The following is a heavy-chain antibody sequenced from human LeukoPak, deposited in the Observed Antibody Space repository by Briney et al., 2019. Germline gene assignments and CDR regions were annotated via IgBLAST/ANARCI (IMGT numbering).Heavy chain of an antibody. D-gene: IGHD2-2*01. Sequence: SETLSLTCTVSGGSISSSSYYWGWIRQPPGKGLEWIGSIFYSGSTYYNPSLKSRVTISVDTSKNQFSLKLSSVTAADTAMYHCARSQCSSTSCYPLDAFDIWGQGTMVTVSS. V-gene: IGHV4-39*01. CDR1: GGSISSSSYY. J-gene: IGHJ3*02. CDR2: IFYSGST. CDR3: ARSQCSSTSCYPLDAFDI.